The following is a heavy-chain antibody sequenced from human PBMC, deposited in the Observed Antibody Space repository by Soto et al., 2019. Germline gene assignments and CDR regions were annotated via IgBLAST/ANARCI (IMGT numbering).Heavy chain of an antibody. Sequence: GGSQRLSCAASGFTFRSYGMHWVRQAPGKGLEWVAVIWYDGATRYYADSVKGRFTISRDNAKTSLYLQMDSLRNEDTAVYYCARFFGSGFDYWGQGTLVTVSS. V-gene: IGHV3-33*01. J-gene: IGHJ4*02. CDR2: IWYDGATR. CDR3: ARFFGSGFDY. CDR1: GFTFRSYG. D-gene: IGHD6-19*01.